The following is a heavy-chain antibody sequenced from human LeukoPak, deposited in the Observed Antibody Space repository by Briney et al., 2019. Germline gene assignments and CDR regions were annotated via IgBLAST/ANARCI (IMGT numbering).Heavy chain of an antibody. V-gene: IGHV4-39*02. CDR3: ARLNSGTARYDFDY. CDR2: IYYSGST. J-gene: IGHJ4*02. Sequence: SETLSLTCTVSGGSISNSNYYWGWIRQPPGKGLEWIGIIYYSGSTYYNPSLKSRVTISIDMSKNHFSLRLSSVTAADTAVYYCARLNSGTARYDFDYWGQGTLVTVSS. CDR1: GGSISNSNYY. D-gene: IGHD3-10*01.